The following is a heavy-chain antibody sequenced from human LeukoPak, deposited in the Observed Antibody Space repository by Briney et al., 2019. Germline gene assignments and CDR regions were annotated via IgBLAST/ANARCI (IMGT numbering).Heavy chain of an antibody. CDR1: GFTFSSYA. Sequence: GGSLRLSCAASGFTFSSYAMSWVRQAPGKGLEWVSAISGSGGSTYYADSVKGRFTISRDNSKNTLYLQMNSLRAEDTAVYYCAKGTYYYGSGSYPFDYRGQGTLVTVSS. D-gene: IGHD3-10*01. J-gene: IGHJ4*02. CDR3: AKGTYYYGSGSYPFDY. CDR2: ISGSGGST. V-gene: IGHV3-23*01.